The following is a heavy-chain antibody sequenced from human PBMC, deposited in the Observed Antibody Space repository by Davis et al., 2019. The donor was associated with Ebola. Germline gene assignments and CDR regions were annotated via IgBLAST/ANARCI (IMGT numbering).Heavy chain of an antibody. J-gene: IGHJ4*02. Sequence: GESLKISCAASGFTFSNAWMNWVRQAPGKGLEWVGRIKNKADGETTDYAAPVKGRFTISRDDSKNTLYLQMNSLKTEDTAVYYCTTEGTHCSGGSCYSCYFDYWGQGTLVTVSS. CDR3: TTEGTHCSGGSCYSCYFDY. CDR1: GFTFSNAW. CDR2: IKNKADGETT. V-gene: IGHV3-15*07. D-gene: IGHD2-15*01.